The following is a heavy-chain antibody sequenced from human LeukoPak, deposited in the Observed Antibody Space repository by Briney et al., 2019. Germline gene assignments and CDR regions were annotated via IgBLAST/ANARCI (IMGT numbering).Heavy chain of an antibody. D-gene: IGHD3-22*01. CDR3: AKDYYDSSGYYSSYYLDY. Sequence: GGSLRLSCAASGFTFDDYAMHWVRQAPGKGLEWVSGISWNSGSIGYADSVKGRFTISRDNAKNSLYLQMNSLRAEDTALYYCAKDYYDSSGYYSSYYLDYWGQGTLVTVSS. J-gene: IGHJ4*02. V-gene: IGHV3-9*01. CDR2: ISWNSGSI. CDR1: GFTFDDYA.